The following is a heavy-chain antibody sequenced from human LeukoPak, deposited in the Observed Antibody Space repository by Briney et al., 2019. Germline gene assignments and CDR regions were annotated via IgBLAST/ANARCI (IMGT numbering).Heavy chain of an antibody. CDR2: INRDGGST. CDR3: ARSSPRYSYDSSGYYGFAI. J-gene: IGHJ3*02. Sequence: GGSLTLSCAASGFTFSSYWMHWVRHAPGKGLVWVSRINRDGGSTSYADSVKGRSPISRDNAKNTLYLQITSLRAEDRAVYYSARSSPRYSYDSSGYYGFAIWGQGTMVTVSS. D-gene: IGHD3-22*01. CDR1: GFTFSSYW. V-gene: IGHV3-74*01.